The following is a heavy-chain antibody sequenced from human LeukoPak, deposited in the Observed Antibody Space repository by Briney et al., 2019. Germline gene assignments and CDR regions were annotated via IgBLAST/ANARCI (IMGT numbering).Heavy chain of an antibody. CDR2: ISGSGGST. V-gene: IGHV3-23*01. J-gene: IGHJ4*02. CDR1: GFTFSSYA. Sequence: GGSLRLSCAASGFTFSSYAMSWVRQAPGKGLEWVSAISGSGGSTYYADSVKGRFTISRDNSKNTLYLQMNCLRAEDTAVYYCAKTFGPSGAGTFDYWGQGTLVTVSS. CDR3: AKTFGPSGAGTFDY. D-gene: IGHD6-19*01.